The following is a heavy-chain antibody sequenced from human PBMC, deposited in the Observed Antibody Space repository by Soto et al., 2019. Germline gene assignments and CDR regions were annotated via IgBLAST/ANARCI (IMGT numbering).Heavy chain of an antibody. CDR2: ISWYSGSI. CDR1: GFTFDDYA. Sequence: EVQLLESGGGLVQPGRSLRLSCAASGFTFDDYAMQWVRQAPGKGLEWVSGISWYSGSIGYADYVKGRFTISRDNAKNSLYLHMNSLSAEDTALYYCEKAWGEIVLAATYFDYWGQGTLVTVSS. CDR3: EKAWGEIVLAATYFDY. J-gene: IGHJ4*02. D-gene: IGHD2-15*01. V-gene: IGHV3-9*01.